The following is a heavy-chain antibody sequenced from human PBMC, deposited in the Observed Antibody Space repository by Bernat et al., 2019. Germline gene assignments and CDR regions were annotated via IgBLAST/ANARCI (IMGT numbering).Heavy chain of an antibody. D-gene: IGHD6-6*01. V-gene: IGHV3-9*01. J-gene: IGHJ4*02. CDR1: GFTFDDYA. CDR3: AKDKYSSSSEEVFFDY. Sequence: EVQLVESGGGLVQPERSLRLSCAASGFTFDDYAMHWVRQAPGKGLEWVSGISWNSDKIDYADSVKGRLTISRDNAKKSLYLQMNSLRVEDTALYYCAKDKYSSSSEEVFFDYWGQGTLVTVSS. CDR2: ISWNSDKI.